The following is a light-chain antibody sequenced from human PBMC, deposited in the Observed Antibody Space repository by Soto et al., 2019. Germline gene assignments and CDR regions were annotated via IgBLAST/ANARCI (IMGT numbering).Light chain of an antibody. J-gene: IGKJ1*01. V-gene: IGKV3-20*01. CDR1: QSVSTNF. Sequence: EIVLTQSPGTLSLSPGEGATLSCRASQSVSTNFFAWYQQKPGQAPRLLIYGASTRATGIPDRFSGSGSGTDFTLTISRLEPEVFAVYYCQQYGRTSWTLGQGTKVEIK. CDR2: GAS. CDR3: QQYGRTSWT.